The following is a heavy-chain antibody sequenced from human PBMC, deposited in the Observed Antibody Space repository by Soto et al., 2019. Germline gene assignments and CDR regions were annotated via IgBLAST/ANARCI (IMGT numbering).Heavy chain of an antibody. Sequence: PGEFLKILWRGPGISLTSYWNGRVPQMPGKGLEWTGIIYPGDSDTRYSPSFKGQVTISADKSISTAYLQWSSLKASDTAMYYCARAKGELLRDYYYYGMDVWGQGTTVTVSS. V-gene: IGHV5-51*01. J-gene: IGHJ6*02. CDR1: GISLTSYW. CDR2: IYPGDSDT. D-gene: IGHD1-26*01. CDR3: ARAKGELLRDYYYYGMDV.